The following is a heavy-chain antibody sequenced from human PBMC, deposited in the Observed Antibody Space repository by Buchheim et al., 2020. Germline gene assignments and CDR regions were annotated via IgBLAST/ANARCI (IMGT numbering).Heavy chain of an antibody. CDR1: GGSISSSNW. Sequence: QVQLQESGPGLVKPSGTLSLTCAVSGGSISSSNWWNWVRQPPGKGLEWIGAVYPSGSTNYNPSLKSRAPFSLNKSQNPFPLKVNSLTAADTAVYYCARGETTKWYFDLWGRGTL. CDR3: ARGETTKWYFDL. J-gene: IGHJ2*01. CDR2: VYPSGST. V-gene: IGHV4-4*02. D-gene: IGHD4-17*01.